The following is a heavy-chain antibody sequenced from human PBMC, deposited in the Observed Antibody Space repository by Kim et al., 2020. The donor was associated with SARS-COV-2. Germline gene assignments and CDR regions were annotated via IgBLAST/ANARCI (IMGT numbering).Heavy chain of an antibody. D-gene: IGHD3-9*01. CDR2: IYSGGSST. CDR1: GFTFSSYA. Sequence: GGSLRLSCAASGFTFSSYAMSWVRQAPGKGLEWVSVIYSGGSSTYYADSVKGRFTISRDNSKNTLYLQMNSLRAEDTAVYYCAKDSILRYFDWGQGTLVTVSS. V-gene: IGHV3-23*03. CDR3: AKDSILRYFD. J-gene: IGHJ4*02.